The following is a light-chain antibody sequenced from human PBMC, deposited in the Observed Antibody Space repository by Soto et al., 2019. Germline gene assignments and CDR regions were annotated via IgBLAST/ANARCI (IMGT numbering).Light chain of an antibody. V-gene: IGKV3-20*01. CDR2: GAS. J-gene: IGKJ3*01. CDR1: QSVSNNY. Sequence: EIVLTQSPGTLSLSPGERATLSCRASQSVSNNYLAWYQQRPGQAPRLLIYGASSRAIGIPDRFTGSGSGTYFTLTISSLESEDFAVYYCQQYRPSLCTFGPGTKVEIK. CDR3: QQYRPSLCT.